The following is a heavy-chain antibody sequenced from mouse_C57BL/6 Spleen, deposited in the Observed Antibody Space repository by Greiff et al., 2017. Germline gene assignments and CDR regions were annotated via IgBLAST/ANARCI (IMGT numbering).Heavy chain of an antibody. CDR3: ARSGRMYYFDD. D-gene: IGHD2-10*02. Sequence: VQLQQSGAELVKPGASVKLSCKASGYTFTSYWMHWVKQRPGQGLEWIGMIHPNSGSTNYNEKFKSKATLTVDKSSSTAYMQLSSLTSEDSAVYYCARSGRMYYFDDWGQGTTLTVSS. J-gene: IGHJ2*01. CDR2: IHPNSGST. CDR1: GYTFTSYW. V-gene: IGHV1-64*01.